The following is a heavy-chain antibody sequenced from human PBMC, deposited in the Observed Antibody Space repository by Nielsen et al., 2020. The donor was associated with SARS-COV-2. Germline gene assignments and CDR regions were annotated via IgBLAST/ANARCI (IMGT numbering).Heavy chain of an antibody. D-gene: IGHD5-18*01. CDR2: IYYSGST. CDR1: GTSTSSDGYY. V-gene: IGHV4-31*02. J-gene: IGHJ6*02. CDR3: ASGGYSYGYRYGMDV. Sequence: SCTVSGTSTSSDGYYWSWIRQHPGKGLGWIGYIYYSGSTYYNPSLKSRVTISVDTSKNQFSLKLSSVTAADTAVYYCASGGYSYGYRYGMDVWGQGTTVTVSS.